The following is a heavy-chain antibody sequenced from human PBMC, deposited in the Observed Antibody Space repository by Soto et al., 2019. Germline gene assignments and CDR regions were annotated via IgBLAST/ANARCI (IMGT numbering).Heavy chain of an antibody. Sequence: QVQLVEYGGGVVQPGGSLRIYCEASGFNFSSYGIHWVRQAPGKGLGWGAIIWNDGSNEYYADSVKGRFTISRDNSKNTVYLQVSKLRAEDTAVYFCARDQADSGGYSDSWGQGTLVTVSS. CDR2: IWNDGSNE. V-gene: IGHV3-33*01. J-gene: IGHJ4*02. CDR3: ARDQADSGGYSDS. D-gene: IGHD3-22*01. CDR1: GFNFSSYG.